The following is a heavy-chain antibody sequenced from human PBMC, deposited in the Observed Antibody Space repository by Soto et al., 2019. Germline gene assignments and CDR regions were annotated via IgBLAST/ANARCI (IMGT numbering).Heavy chain of an antibody. CDR3: AVDFSNSYYFDS. Sequence: SETLSLTCDVSSYSISSGFYWGWIRQSPGKGLQWIANIHHSGSTHYNPSLKSRVTISVDTSKNQFPLKLTSVTAADTAVYYCAVDFSNSYYFDSWGQGTLVTVSS. CDR1: SYSISSGFY. CDR2: IHHSGST. J-gene: IGHJ4*02. D-gene: IGHD3-9*01. V-gene: IGHV4-38-2*01.